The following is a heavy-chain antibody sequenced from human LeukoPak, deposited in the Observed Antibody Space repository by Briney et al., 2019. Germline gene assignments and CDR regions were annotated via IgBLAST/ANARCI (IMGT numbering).Heavy chain of an antibody. CDR3: ARENYYDSSGYPLRENNAFDI. J-gene: IGHJ3*02. Sequence: ASVKVSFKASGYTFTIYYMHWVRQARGQGGEGMGIINASGGSTSNAQKCQGRVTNTRDKAKSRGYMEVSSGRSEDTAVYYCARENYYDSSGYPLRENNAFDIWGQGTMVTVSS. D-gene: IGHD3-22*01. CDR1: GYTFTIYY. V-gene: IGHV1-46*01. CDR2: INASGGST.